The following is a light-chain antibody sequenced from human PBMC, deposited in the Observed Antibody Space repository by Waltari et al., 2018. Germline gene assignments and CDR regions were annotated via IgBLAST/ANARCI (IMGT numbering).Light chain of an antibody. CDR2: RNH. J-gene: IGLJ1*01. Sequence: QSVLTQPPSASGTPGQRVTISCSGSSSNIGRNYVYWYQQLPGTAPRLLIYRNHQRPSGVPDRCSGSKSGTSASLAISGLRSEDEADYYCAAWDDSLNAFYVFGIGTKVTVL. CDR3: AAWDDSLNAFYV. CDR1: SSNIGRNY. V-gene: IGLV1-47*01.